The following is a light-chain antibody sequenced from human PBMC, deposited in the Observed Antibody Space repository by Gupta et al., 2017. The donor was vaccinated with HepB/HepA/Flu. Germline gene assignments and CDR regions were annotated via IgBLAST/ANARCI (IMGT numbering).Light chain of an antibody. CDR3: CSYAGSRHWV. Sequence: QSALPQPASVSGSPGQSIPISCPGTSSDVGTYNLVSWYQQHPGKGPKLLIYEVTKRPSGVSNRFSGSKSGNTASLTISGLQAADEVDYYCCSYAGSRHWVFGGGTKLTVL. J-gene: IGLJ3*02. CDR1: SSDVGTYNL. CDR2: EVT. V-gene: IGLV2-23*02.